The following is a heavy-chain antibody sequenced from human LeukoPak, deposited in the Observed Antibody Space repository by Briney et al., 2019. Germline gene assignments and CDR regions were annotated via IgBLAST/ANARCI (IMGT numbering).Heavy chain of an antibody. CDR2: IRYDGSNK. V-gene: IGHV3-30*02. CDR1: GFTFSSYG. CDR3: AKGLWFGEQGDAFDI. Sequence: GGSLRLSYAASGFTFSSYGMHWVRQAPGKGLEWVAFIRYDGSNKYYADSVKGRFTISRDNSKNTLYLQMNGLRAEDTAVYYSAKGLWFGEQGDAFDIWGQGTMVTVSS. J-gene: IGHJ3*02. D-gene: IGHD3-10*01.